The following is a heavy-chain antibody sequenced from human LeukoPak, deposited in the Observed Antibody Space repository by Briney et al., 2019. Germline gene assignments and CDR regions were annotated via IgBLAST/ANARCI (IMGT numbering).Heavy chain of an antibody. V-gene: IGHV3-23*01. D-gene: IGHD2-15*01. CDR1: GFTFSSYV. J-gene: IGHJ6*02. CDR2: ISGSGGIT. CDR3: AKDYCSGGSCYYYYGVDV. Sequence: PGGSLRLSCAASGFTFSSYVMSWVRQAPGKGQEWVSGISGSGGITYYADSVKGRFTISRDNSKNTLYLQMNSLRAEDTAVYYCAKDYCSGGSCYYYYGVDVWGQGTTVTVSS.